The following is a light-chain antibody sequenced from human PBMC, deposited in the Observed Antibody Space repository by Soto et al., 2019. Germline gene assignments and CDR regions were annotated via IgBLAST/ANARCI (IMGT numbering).Light chain of an antibody. J-gene: IGKJ4*01. V-gene: IGKV4-1*01. CDR1: QRVLFRSNNRNY. Sequence: DTGMTQSPSSLAGSLVERATINYXPIQRVLFRSNNRNYLDGYQXKPXQAPXLXXYXASTREPGVHDRSSGTGSWTDFTLTISSLQAEDLALYYCQQYYASPLSFVGGTKV. CDR2: XAS. CDR3: QQYYASPLS.